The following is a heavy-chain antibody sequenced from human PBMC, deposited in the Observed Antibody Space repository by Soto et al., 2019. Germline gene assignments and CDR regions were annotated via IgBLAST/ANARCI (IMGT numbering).Heavy chain of an antibody. CDR2: ISGDNGQT. CDR3: ARDGAKQLWVVALRAMAV. J-gene: IGHJ6*02. Sequence: QVQVVQSGPEVKKPGASVMVSCKASGYTFTSYGISWVRQAPGQGLEWMGWISGDNGQTTYGQKFRGRVTITTETSTSTAYMELRSPRSDATGVDYCARDGAKQLWVVALRAMAVWGQGTTATVS. CDR1: GYTFTSYG. V-gene: IGHV1-18*01. D-gene: IGHD5-18*01.